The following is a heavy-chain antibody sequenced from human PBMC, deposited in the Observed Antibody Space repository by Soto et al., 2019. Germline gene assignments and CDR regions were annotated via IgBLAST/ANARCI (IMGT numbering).Heavy chain of an antibody. CDR3: ARDLGCSGGSCYPLDYYGMDV. V-gene: IGHV1-2*04. J-gene: IGHJ6*02. Sequence: ASVKVSCKASGYTFTGYYMHWVRQAPGQGLEWMGWINPNSGGTNYAQKFQGWVTMTRDTSISTAYMELSRLRSDDTAVYYCARDLGCSGGSCYPLDYYGMDVRGQGTTVTVSS. CDR2: INPNSGGT. D-gene: IGHD2-15*01. CDR1: GYTFTGYY.